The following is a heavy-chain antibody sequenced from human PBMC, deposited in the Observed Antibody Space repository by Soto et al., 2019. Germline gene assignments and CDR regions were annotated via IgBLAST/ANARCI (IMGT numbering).Heavy chain of an antibody. CDR1: GFTFTSSA. Sequence: SVKVSCKASGFTFTSSAMQWVRQARGQRLEWIGWIVVGSGNTNYAQKFQERVTITRDMSTSTAYMELSSLRSEDTAVYYCAAGGEWELLMAYWGQGTLVTVSS. CDR2: IVVGSGNT. J-gene: IGHJ4*02. CDR3: AAGGEWELLMAY. D-gene: IGHD1-26*01. V-gene: IGHV1-58*02.